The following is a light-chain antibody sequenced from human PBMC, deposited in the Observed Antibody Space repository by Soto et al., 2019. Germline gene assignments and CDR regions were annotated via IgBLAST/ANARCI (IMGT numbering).Light chain of an antibody. CDR2: GAS. CDR3: QQRSDWIT. CDR1: QSVGTR. Sequence: EIVLTQSPATLSLSPWDRATLSFRASQSVGTRLAWYQHKTGQAPSLLMSGASSRATGIPARFSGSGSGTDFTLTISSLEPEDFAVYYCQQRSDWITFGQGTRLEIK. V-gene: IGKV3-11*01. J-gene: IGKJ5*01.